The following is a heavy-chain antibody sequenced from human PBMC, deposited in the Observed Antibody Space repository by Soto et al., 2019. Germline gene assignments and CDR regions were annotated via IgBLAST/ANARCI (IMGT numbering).Heavy chain of an antibody. D-gene: IGHD2-15*01. CDR1: GGTFSSYA. CDR2: IIPIFGTA. J-gene: IGHJ5*02. CDR3: ARAVCSGGSCYLVNWFDP. V-gene: IGHV1-69*13. Sequence: GASVKVSCKASGGTFSSYAISWVRQAPGQGLEWMGGIIPIFGTANYAQKFQGRVTITADESTSTAYMELSSLRSEDTAVYYCARAVCSGGSCYLVNWFDPWGQGTLVTVSS.